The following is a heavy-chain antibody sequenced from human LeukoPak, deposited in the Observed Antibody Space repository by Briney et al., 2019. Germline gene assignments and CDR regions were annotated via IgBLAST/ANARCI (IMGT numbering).Heavy chain of an antibody. CDR2: ISSSGSTI. CDR3: ARYETGYLGY. CDR1: RFTFSSYE. D-gene: IGHD1-1*01. J-gene: IGHJ4*02. Sequence: GGSLRLSCAASRFTFSSYEMNWVRQAPGKGLEWVSYISSSGSTIYYADSVKGRFTISRDNAKNSLYLQMNSLRAEDTADYYCARYETGYLGYWGQGTLVTVSS. V-gene: IGHV3-48*03.